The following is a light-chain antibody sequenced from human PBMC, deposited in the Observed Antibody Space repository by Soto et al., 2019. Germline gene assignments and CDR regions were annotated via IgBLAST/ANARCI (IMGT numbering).Light chain of an antibody. CDR2: AAS. CDR3: LQDYGDAWT. CDR1: RDIGSD. Sequence: HMTQSASSLSASVGDRITTTCRASRDIGSDLSWYQQKPGQAPKLLIYAASNLYTGVPSRFSGSRSGTEFTLTISSLQPEDSASYYCLQDYGDAWTCGQGTKGHI. V-gene: IGKV1-6*01. J-gene: IGKJ1*01.